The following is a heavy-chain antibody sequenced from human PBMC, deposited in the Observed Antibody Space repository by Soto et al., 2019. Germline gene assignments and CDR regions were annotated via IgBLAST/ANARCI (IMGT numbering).Heavy chain of an antibody. CDR3: TRSITGFSYADS. J-gene: IGHJ4*02. D-gene: IGHD2-2*01. V-gene: IGHV3-74*01. Sequence: EVQLVESGGVLVQPGGSLRLSCAASGFTFSTYWMHWVRKAPGKGLVWVSRINGDGSDTVYTDFVKGRFTSSRDNAKNTLYLQMNSLRAEDTAVYYCTRSITGFSYADSWGRGTLVTVSS. CDR1: GFTFSTYW. CDR2: INGDGSDT.